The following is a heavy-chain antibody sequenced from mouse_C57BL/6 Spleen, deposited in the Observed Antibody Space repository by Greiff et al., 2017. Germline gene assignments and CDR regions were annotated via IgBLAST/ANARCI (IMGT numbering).Heavy chain of an antibody. Sequence: VNVVESGAELVKPGASVKLSCKASGYTFTEYTIHWVKQRSGQGLEWIGWFYPGSGSIKYNEKFKDKATLTADKSSSTVYMELSRLTSEDSAVYFCARHEEGRGDITTVVRYGYFDVWGTGTTVTVSS. CDR1: GYTFTEYT. V-gene: IGHV1-62-2*01. D-gene: IGHD1-1*01. CDR3: ARHEEGRGDITTVVRYGYFDV. CDR2: FYPGSGSI. J-gene: IGHJ1*03.